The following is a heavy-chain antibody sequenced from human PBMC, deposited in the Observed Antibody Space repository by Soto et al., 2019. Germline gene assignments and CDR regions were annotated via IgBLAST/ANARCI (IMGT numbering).Heavy chain of an antibody. CDR3: AKNLPRTGRFDY. Sequence: SETLSLTCTLSGASITSTTYFWAWIRQPPGKGLEWAGSIYYSGKTHYNPSLKSRVTISVDGSKNQFSLQMTSVTAADTAVYYCAKNLPRTGRFDYWGQGALVTVSS. CDR2: IYYSGKT. CDR1: GASITSTTYF. V-gene: IGHV4-39*01. J-gene: IGHJ4*02.